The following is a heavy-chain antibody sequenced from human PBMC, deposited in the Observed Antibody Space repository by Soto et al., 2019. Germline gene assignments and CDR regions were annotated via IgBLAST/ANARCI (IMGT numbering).Heavy chain of an antibody. V-gene: IGHV3-23*01. D-gene: IGHD3-22*01. CDR3: ARDYYKYYDSSGYYRSPAY. Sequence: GGSLRLSCTASGFTFSSYAMSWVRRAPGRGLEWVSATTGSGGVLDYADSVKGRFTIPRDNSRNTLFLQMNSLRAEDTAVYYCARDYYKYYDSSGYYRSPAYWGQGTLVTVSS. J-gene: IGHJ4*02. CDR2: TTGSGGVL. CDR1: GFTFSSYA.